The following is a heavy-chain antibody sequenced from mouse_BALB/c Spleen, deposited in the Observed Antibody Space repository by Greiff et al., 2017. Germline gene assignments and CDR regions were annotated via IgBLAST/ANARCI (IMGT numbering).Heavy chain of an antibody. CDR3: ARSLRYYFDY. Sequence: EVQRVESGGGLVQPGGSLRLSCATSGFTFTDYYMSWVRQPPGKALEWLGFIRDKANGYTTEYSASVKGRFTISRDNSQSVLYLQMSTLRAEDSATYYCARSLRYYFDYWGQGTTLTVSA. CDR1: GFTFTDYY. D-gene: IGHD6-2*01. J-gene: IGHJ2*01. CDR2: IRDKANGYTT. V-gene: IGHV7-3*02.